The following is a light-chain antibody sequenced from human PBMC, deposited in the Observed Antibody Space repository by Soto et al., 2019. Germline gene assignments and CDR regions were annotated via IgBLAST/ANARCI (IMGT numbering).Light chain of an antibody. CDR2: GAS. Sequence: ETVLTQSPGTLSLSPGERATLSCRASQSVSSSYLAWYQQKPGQAPRLLIYGASNRATGIPDRFSGSGSGTDFTLTISRLEPEDFAVYFCQQYNNSPEYTFGQGTKLEIK. CDR1: QSVSSSY. J-gene: IGKJ2*01. V-gene: IGKV3-20*01. CDR3: QQYNNSPEYT.